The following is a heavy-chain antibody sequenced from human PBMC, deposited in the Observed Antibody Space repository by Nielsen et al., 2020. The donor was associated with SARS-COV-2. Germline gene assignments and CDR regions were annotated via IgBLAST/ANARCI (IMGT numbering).Heavy chain of an antibody. CDR1: GFTFDDYA. Sequence: GGSLRLSCAASGFTFDDYAMHWVRQAPGKGLEWVAVIWYDGSNKYYADSVKGRFTISRDNSKNTLYLQMNSLRAEDTAVYYCARGEPEYFQHWGQGTLVIVSS. CDR2: IWYDGSNK. J-gene: IGHJ1*01. CDR3: ARGEPEYFQH. V-gene: IGHV3-33*08. D-gene: IGHD1-14*01.